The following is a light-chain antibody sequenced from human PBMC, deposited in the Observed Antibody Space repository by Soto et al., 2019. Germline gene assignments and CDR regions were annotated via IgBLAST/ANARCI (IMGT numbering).Light chain of an antibody. CDR3: SSYTSSSTVI. Sequence: QSVLTQPASVSGSPGQSITISCTGTSSVVGGYNYVSWYQQHPGKAPKLMIYDISNRPSGVSNRFSGSTSGNTASLTISGLQAEDEADYYCSSYTSSSTVIFGGGTKLTVL. CDR1: SSVVGGYNY. V-gene: IGLV2-14*03. CDR2: DIS. J-gene: IGLJ2*01.